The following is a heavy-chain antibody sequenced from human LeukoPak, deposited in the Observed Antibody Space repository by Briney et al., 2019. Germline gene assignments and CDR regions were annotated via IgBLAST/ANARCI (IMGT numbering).Heavy chain of an antibody. J-gene: IGHJ3*02. Sequence: GGSLRLSCVASGFTFSSYGMSWVRQAPVKRLEWVSAVSGSGDATYYADSVKGRFTISRDNSKNTLYLQMNSLRAEDTAVYYCAKDLGYCSSTSCYPVAFDIWGQGTMVTVSS. CDR1: GFTFSSYG. D-gene: IGHD2-2*01. V-gene: IGHV3-23*01. CDR2: VSGSGDAT. CDR3: AKDLGYCSSTSCYPVAFDI.